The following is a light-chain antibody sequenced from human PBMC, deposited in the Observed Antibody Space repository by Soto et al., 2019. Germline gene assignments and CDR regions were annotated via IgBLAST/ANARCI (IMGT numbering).Light chain of an antibody. Sequence: QAVVTQEPSLTVSPGGTVTLTCASSTGAVTSGDYPNWFQQKPGQAPTSLIYNTNSKHSWTPARFSGSLLGGKAALTVSGVQPEDEADYYCLLYYAGHQLVFGGGTKLTVL. CDR2: NTN. V-gene: IGLV7-43*01. J-gene: IGLJ2*01. CDR3: LLYYAGHQLV. CDR1: TGAVTSGDY.